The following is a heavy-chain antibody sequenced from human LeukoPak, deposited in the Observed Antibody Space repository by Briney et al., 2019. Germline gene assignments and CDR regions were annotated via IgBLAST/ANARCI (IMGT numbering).Heavy chain of an antibody. D-gene: IGHD4-23*01. CDR1: GYTFTSYY. Sequence: ASVKVSCKASGYTFTSYYMHWVRQAPGQGLEWMGIINPNGGSTFYAQKFQGSVTMTRDTSTSTFYMELSSLRSEDTAVYYCSREDYGGNVVVSDGWGQGTRVTVSS. V-gene: IGHV1-46*01. CDR3: SREDYGGNVVVSDG. J-gene: IGHJ1*01. CDR2: INPNGGST.